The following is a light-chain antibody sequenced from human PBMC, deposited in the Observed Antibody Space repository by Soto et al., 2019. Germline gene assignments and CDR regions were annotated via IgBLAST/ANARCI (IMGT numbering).Light chain of an antibody. J-gene: IGKJ4*01. CDR2: AAP. V-gene: IGKV1-39*01. CDR3: QQIYSAPLT. Sequence: DIQMTQSPSSLSASVGDRVTITCRASQSITTYLNWYRQKPGKAPKLLIYAAPSLQSGVPSRFSGSGSETEFTLSISSLQPEYFATYFCQQIYSAPLTFGGGTKVEIK. CDR1: QSITTY.